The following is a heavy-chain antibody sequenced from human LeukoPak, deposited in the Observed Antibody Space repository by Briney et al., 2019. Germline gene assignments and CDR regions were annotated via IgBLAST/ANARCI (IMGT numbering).Heavy chain of an antibody. V-gene: IGHV1-8*01. CDR2: MNPNSGNT. D-gene: IGHD3-22*01. Sequence: ASVKVSCKASGYTFTSYDINWVRQATGQGLEWMGWMNPNSGNTGYAQKFQGRVTMTRNTSISTAYMELSSLRSEDMAVYYCARTYYYDSSGYYGLDYWGQGTLVTVSS. J-gene: IGHJ4*02. CDR1: GYTFTSYD. CDR3: ARTYYYDSSGYYGLDY.